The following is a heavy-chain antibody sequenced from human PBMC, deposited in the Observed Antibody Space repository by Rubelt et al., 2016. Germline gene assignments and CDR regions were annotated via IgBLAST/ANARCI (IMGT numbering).Heavy chain of an antibody. Sequence: GKGLVWVSRINSDGSTTSYADSVKGRFTISRDDAKNTLYLQMNSLRAEDTAVYYCARYSGDYEDHGDYWGQGTLVTVSS. J-gene: IGHJ4*02. CDR3: ARYSGDYEDHGDY. CDR2: INSDGSTT. V-gene: IGHV3-74*01. D-gene: IGHD4-17*01.